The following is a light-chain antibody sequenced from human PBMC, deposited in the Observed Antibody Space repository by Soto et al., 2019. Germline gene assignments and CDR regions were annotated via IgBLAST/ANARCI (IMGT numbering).Light chain of an antibody. V-gene: IGKV3-15*01. CDR3: QQYNTWPWT. CDR1: QSLSSN. Sequence: EIVRRQPPPTLSVSPGERATLSCRASQSLSSNLAWYQQKPGQAPRLLIYGASTRATGIPARFSGSGSGTEFILTISSLQSEDFAVYYCQQYNTWPWTFGQGTKV. J-gene: IGKJ1*01. CDR2: GAS.